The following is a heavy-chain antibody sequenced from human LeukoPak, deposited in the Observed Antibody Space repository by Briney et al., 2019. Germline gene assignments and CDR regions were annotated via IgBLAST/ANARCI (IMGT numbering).Heavy chain of an antibody. J-gene: IGHJ3*02. D-gene: IGHD1-26*01. V-gene: IGHV1-2*02. CDR3: ERPHDGGSYSNDAFDI. CDR1: GYTFTDYY. CDR2: INPDSGGT. Sequence: ASVKFSCKASGYTFTDYYMHWVRQAPGQGLECMGCINPDSGGTRYSQKFQGRVTMTRDTSINTVYMELSRLRSDDTAVYYCERPHDGGSYSNDAFDIWGQGTMVTVSS.